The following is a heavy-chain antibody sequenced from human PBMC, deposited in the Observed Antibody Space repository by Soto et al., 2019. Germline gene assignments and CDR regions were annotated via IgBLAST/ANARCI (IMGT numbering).Heavy chain of an antibody. CDR3: ARGEEAVAGIDY. Sequence: GGSLRLSSAASGFTVSSNYMSWVRQAPGKGLEWVSVIYSGGSTYYADSVKGRFTISRDNSKNTLYLQMNSLRAEDTAAYYCARGEEAVAGIDYWGQGTLVTVSS. V-gene: IGHV3-66*01. CDR2: IYSGGST. D-gene: IGHD6-19*01. J-gene: IGHJ4*02. CDR1: GFTVSSNY.